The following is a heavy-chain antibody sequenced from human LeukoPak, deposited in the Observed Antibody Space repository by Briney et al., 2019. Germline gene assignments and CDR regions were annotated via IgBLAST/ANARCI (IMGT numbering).Heavy chain of an antibody. CDR1: GFTFSSYS. J-gene: IGHJ4*02. D-gene: IGHD6-13*01. CDR2: ISSSSSTI. Sequence: GGSLRLSCAASGFTFSSYSMNWVRQAPGKGLEWASYISSSSSTIYYADSVKGRFTISRDNAKNSLYLQMNSLRAEDTAVYYCARCHSRRNPPDYWGQGTLVTVSS. CDR3: ARCHSRRNPPDY. V-gene: IGHV3-48*01.